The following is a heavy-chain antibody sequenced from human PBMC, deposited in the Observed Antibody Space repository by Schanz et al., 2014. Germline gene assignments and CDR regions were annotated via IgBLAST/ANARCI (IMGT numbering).Heavy chain of an antibody. Sequence: QVQLVQSGAEVKKPGASVKVSCKASGYTFTSSGFSWVRQAPGQGLEWMGWINGYNAHTNYAQKFQGRVTMTTDTSTSTVYMELRSLTSDDTAVYYCARDNLVSSSWYNYYGMDVWGQGTTVTVSS. V-gene: IGHV1-18*01. CDR1: GYTFTSSG. J-gene: IGHJ6*02. CDR2: INGYNAHT. CDR3: ARDNLVSSSWYNYYGMDV. D-gene: IGHD6-13*01.